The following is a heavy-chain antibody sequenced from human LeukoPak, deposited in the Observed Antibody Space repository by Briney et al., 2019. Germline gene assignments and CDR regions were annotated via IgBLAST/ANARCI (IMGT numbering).Heavy chain of an antibody. CDR2: IKSKTDGGTT. CDR1: GFTFSDAW. V-gene: IGHV3-15*01. J-gene: IGHJ6*03. Sequence: PGGSLRLSCAASGFTFSDAWMSWVRHTPGKGLEWVGRIKSKTDGGTTDYAAPVKGRFTISRDDSKNTLYLQMNSLKTEDTAVYYCTTLVVPAAIRVLYYMDVWGKGTTVTVSS. D-gene: IGHD2-2*02. CDR3: TTLVVPAAIRVLYYMDV.